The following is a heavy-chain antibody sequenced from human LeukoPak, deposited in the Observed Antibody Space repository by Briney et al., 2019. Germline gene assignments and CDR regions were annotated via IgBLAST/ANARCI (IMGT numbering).Heavy chain of an antibody. J-gene: IGHJ4*02. Sequence: PGGSLRLSCAASGFIFSSYAMSWVRQAPGKGLEWVSAISGSGGDTYYADSVKGRFTISRDNSKNTLFLQMNSLRAEDTAVYYCAKRGPGNYYSLDYWGQGTLVTVSS. D-gene: IGHD1-26*01. CDR1: GFIFSSYA. CDR2: ISGSGGDT. V-gene: IGHV3-23*01. CDR3: AKRGPGNYYSLDY.